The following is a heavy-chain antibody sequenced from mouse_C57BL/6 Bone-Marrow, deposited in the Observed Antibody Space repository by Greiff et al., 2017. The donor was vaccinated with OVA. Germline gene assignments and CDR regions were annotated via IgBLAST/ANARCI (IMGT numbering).Heavy chain of an antibody. CDR3: ARSGDGYYVDAMDY. CDR2: ISNLAYSI. J-gene: IGHJ4*01. CDR1: GFTFSDYG. Sequence: EVKLVESGGGLVQPGGSLKLSCAASGFTFSDYGMAWVRQASRKGPEWVAFISNLAYSIYYADTVTGRFTISRENAKNTLYLEMSSLRSEDTAMYYCARSGDGYYVDAMDYWGQGTSVTVSS. D-gene: IGHD2-3*01. V-gene: IGHV5-15*01.